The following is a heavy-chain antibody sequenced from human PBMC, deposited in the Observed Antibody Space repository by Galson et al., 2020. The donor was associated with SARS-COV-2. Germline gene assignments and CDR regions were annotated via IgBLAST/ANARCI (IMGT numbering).Heavy chain of an antibody. CDR2: INPNGGST. CDR3: ARGDYYYSYGLDV. V-gene: IGHV1-46*01. Sequence: DSVTVPCGASGYSFTTYFIHWVRQAPGEGPEWMGVINPNGGSTRYSHNFQGRVSMTSDTSTNSVSMELSSLKPQDTAVYYCARGDYYYSYGLDVWGQGSTVTVSS. CDR1: GYSFTTYF. J-gene: IGHJ6*02.